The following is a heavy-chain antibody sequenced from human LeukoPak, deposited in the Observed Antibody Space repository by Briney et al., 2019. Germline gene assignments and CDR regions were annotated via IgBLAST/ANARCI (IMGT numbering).Heavy chain of an antibody. V-gene: IGHV4-59*08. J-gene: IGHJ6*03. CDR2: IYYSGST. CDR1: GGSISSYY. Sequence: SETLSVTCTVSGGSISSYYWSWIRQPPGKGLEWIGYIYYSGSTNYNPSLKSRVTISVDTSKNQFSLKLSSVTAADTAVYYCARHTNYYDSSGYPTYYMEVWGNGTTVTVSS. CDR3: ARHTNYYDSSGYPTYYMEV. D-gene: IGHD3-22*01.